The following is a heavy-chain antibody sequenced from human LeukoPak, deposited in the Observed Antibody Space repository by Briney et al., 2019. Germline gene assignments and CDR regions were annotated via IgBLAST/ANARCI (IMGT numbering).Heavy chain of an antibody. CDR2: ISWNSGSI. CDR3: AREERIYGSYPFDY. D-gene: IGHD1-26*01. J-gene: IGHJ4*02. V-gene: IGHV3-9*03. Sequence: PGRSLRLSCAASGFTFDDYAMHWVRHAPGKGLEWVSGISWNSGSIGYADSVKGRFTISRDNAKNSLYLQMNSLRAEDMALYYCAREERIYGSYPFDYWGQGTLVTVSS. CDR1: GFTFDDYA.